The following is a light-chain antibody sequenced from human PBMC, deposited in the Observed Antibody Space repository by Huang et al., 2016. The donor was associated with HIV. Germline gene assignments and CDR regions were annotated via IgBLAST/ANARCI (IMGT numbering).Light chain of an antibody. CDR2: GAS. Sequence: TVMTQSPATLSVSPGERATLSCRASQSVSSNLAWYQQQPGQSPRLLIYGASTRATGSPARFSGSGSGTEFSLTISSLQSEDFALYYCQQYNNWPGTFGQGTKVEIK. J-gene: IGKJ1*01. CDR3: QQYNNWPGT. CDR1: QSVSSN. V-gene: IGKV3-15*01.